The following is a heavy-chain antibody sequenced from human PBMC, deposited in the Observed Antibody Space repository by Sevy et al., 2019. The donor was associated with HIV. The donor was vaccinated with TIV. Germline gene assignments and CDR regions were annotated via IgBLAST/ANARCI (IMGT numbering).Heavy chain of an antibody. Sequence: GGSLRLSCAASGFTFSSYSMNWVRQAPGKGLEWVSSISSSSSYIYYADSVKGRFTISRDNAKNSLYLQMNSLRAEDTAVYYCAREMMDFWSGYSGWGQRTLVTVSS. D-gene: IGHD3-3*01. CDR2: ISSSSSYI. V-gene: IGHV3-21*01. CDR3: AREMMDFWSGYSG. J-gene: IGHJ4*02. CDR1: GFTFSSYS.